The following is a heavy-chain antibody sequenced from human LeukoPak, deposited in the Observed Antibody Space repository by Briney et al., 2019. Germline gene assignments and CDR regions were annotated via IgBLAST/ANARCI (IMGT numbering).Heavy chain of an antibody. CDR3: ARVYSSSWYSGY. Sequence: GGSLRLSCAAPGFSFNSYSMNCVRQAPGKGLEGVSSITSSSSYIYYADSVKGRFTISRDNAKNSLYLQMNSLRAEDTAVYYCARVYSSSWYSGYWGQGTLVTVSS. J-gene: IGHJ4*02. D-gene: IGHD6-13*01. CDR1: GFSFNSYS. CDR2: ITSSSSYI. V-gene: IGHV3-21*01.